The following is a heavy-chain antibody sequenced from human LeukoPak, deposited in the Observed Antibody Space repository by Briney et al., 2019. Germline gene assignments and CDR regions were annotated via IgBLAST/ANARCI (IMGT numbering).Heavy chain of an antibody. Sequence: PGGSLRLSCAASGFTFSSYAMSWVRQAPGKGLEWVSAISGSGGSTYYADSVKGRFTISRDNSKNTLSLQMNSLRAEDTAVYYCAKDRGRRIVVVPATKWGTFDYWGQGTLVTVSS. CDR1: GFTFSSYA. V-gene: IGHV3-23*01. J-gene: IGHJ4*02. CDR2: ISGSGGST. D-gene: IGHD2-2*01. CDR3: AKDRGRRIVVVPATKWGTFDY.